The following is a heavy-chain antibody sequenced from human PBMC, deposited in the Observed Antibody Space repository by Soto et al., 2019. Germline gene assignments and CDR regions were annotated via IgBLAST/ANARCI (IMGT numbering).Heavy chain of an antibody. CDR3: ATHHNPGSGSYYERGRLDY. CDR1: GYTLTELS. Sequence: GASVKVSCKVSGYTLTELSIHWVRQAPGKGLEWMGGFDPEDGETIYAQKFQGRVTMTEDTSTVTAYMELSSLRSEDTAVYYCATHHNPGSGSYYERGRLDYWGQGTLVTVSS. V-gene: IGHV1-24*01. J-gene: IGHJ4*02. CDR2: FDPEDGET. D-gene: IGHD3-10*01.